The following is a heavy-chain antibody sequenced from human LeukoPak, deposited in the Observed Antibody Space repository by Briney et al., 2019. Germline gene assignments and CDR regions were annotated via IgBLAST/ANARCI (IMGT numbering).Heavy chain of an antibody. Sequence: PGGSLRLSCAASGFTFSSYAMSWVRQAPGKGLEWVSVIYSGGSTYYADSVKGRFTISRDNSENTLYLQMNSLRAEDTAVYYCARGGGELTIGRMNYFDYWGQGTLVTVSS. CDR1: GFTFSSYA. V-gene: IGHV3-66*01. CDR2: IYSGGST. J-gene: IGHJ4*02. D-gene: IGHD3-3*01. CDR3: ARGGGELTIGRMNYFDY.